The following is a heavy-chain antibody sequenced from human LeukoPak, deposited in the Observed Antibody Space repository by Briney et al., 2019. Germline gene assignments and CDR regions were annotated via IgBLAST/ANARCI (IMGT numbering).Heavy chain of an antibody. V-gene: IGHV1-69*05. Sequence: SVKVSCKASGYTFTSYDINWVRQATGQGLEWMGGIIPIFGTANYAQKFQGRVTITTDESTSTAYMELSSLRSEDTAVYYCASRYSSSWAFDYWGQGTLVTVSS. J-gene: IGHJ4*02. CDR3: ASRYSSSWAFDY. CDR2: IIPIFGTA. D-gene: IGHD6-13*01. CDR1: GYTFTSYD.